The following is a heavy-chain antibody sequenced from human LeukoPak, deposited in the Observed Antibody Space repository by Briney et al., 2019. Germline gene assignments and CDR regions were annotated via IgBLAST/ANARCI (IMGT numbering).Heavy chain of an antibody. V-gene: IGHV1-8*01. CDR2: MNPNSGNT. D-gene: IGHD2-15*01. Sequence: ASVKVSCKASGYTFTSYDINWVRQATGQGLEWMGWMNPNSGNTGYAQKFQGRVTMTRNTSISTAYMELSSLRSEDTAVYYCARDLFGGGGSNNWFDPWGQGTLVTVSS. CDR1: GYTFTSYD. J-gene: IGHJ5*02. CDR3: ARDLFGGGGSNNWFDP.